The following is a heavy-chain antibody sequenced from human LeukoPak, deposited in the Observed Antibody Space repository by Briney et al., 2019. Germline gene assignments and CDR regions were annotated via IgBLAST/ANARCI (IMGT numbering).Heavy chain of an antibody. D-gene: IGHD5-12*01. V-gene: IGHV1-69*05. CDR1: GGTFSSYA. CDR2: IIPIFGTA. CDR3: ARGHVIVATTRPDYYMDV. J-gene: IGHJ6*03. Sequence: SVKVSCKASGGTFSSYAISWVRQAPGQGLEWMGGIIPIFGTANYAQKFQGRVTITTDESTSTAYMELNSLRSEDTAVYYCARGHVIVATTRPDYYMDVWGKGTTVTVSS.